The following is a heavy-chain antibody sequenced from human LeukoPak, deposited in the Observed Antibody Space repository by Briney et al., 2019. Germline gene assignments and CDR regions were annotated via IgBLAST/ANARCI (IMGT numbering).Heavy chain of an antibody. CDR2: IYSGGST. V-gene: IGHV3-66*01. CDR3: ASSSVATTLSPFDY. Sequence: GGSLRLSCAASGFTVSSNYMSWVRQAPGKGLEWVSVIYSGGSTYYADSVKGRFTISRDNSKNTLYLQMNSLRAEDTAVYYCASSSVATTLSPFDYWGQGTLVTVSS. D-gene: IGHD5-12*01. CDR1: GFTVSSNY. J-gene: IGHJ4*02.